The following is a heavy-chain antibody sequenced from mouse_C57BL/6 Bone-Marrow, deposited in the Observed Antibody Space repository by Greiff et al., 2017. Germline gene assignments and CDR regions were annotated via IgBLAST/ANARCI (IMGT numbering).Heavy chain of an antibody. V-gene: IGHV1-85*01. CDR2: IYHRDGST. CDR1: GYTFTSYD. CDR3: ARAPCYDYDGY. Sequence: QVQLQQSGPELVKPGASVKLSCKASGYTFTSYDINWVNQTPGQGLEWIGWIYHRDGSTKYTENFKGKATVTVDTSSSTAYMELHRLTSEDSAVYFCARAPCYDYDGYWGQGTTLTVSS. D-gene: IGHD2-4*01. J-gene: IGHJ2*01.